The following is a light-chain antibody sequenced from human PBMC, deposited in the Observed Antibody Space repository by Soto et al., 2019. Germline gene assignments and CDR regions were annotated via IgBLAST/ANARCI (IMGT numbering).Light chain of an antibody. V-gene: IGLV2-14*01. CDR1: SSDVGGYNY. CDR2: EVS. J-gene: IGLJ1*01. Sequence: QSALTQPASVSGSPGKSITISCTGTSSDVGGYNYVSWYQQHTGKAPKLMIYEVSNRPSGVSNRFAGSKSGNTASLTISGLQAEDEADYYCSSYTSSSTPYVFGTWTKLTV. CDR3: SSYTSSSTPYV.